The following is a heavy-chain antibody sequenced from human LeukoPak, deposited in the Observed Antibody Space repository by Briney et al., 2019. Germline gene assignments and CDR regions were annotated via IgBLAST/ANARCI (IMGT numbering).Heavy chain of an antibody. J-gene: IGHJ4*02. CDR3: ARLYCGSTSCYSPFDY. V-gene: IGHV4-34*01. D-gene: IGHD2-2*02. Sequence: SETLSLTCAVYGGSFSGYYWGWIRRSPGKGLEWLGEISHSGSTNYNPSLQSRVTILIDTSKNQFSLKLTSVTAADTAVYYCARLYCGSTSCYSPFDYWGQGTLVTVSS. CDR1: GGSFSGYY. CDR2: ISHSGST.